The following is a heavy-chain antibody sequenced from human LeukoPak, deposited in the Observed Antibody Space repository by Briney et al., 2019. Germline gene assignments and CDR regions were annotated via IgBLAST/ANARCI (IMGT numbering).Heavy chain of an antibody. CDR2: ISPDGSRT. V-gene: IGHV3-74*01. J-gene: IGHJ4*02. CDR1: GFTFSRYW. Sequence: PGGSLRLSCAASGFTFSRYWMHWVRQAPGKGLVWVSRISPDGSRTTYADSVKGRFTISRDNSKNTLYLQMNSLRAEDTAVYYCAKDLAVAGSFWGQGTLVTVSS. CDR3: AKDLAVAGSF. D-gene: IGHD6-19*01.